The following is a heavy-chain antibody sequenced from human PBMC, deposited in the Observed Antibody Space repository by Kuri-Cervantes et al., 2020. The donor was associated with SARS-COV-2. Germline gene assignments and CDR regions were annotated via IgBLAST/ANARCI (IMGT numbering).Heavy chain of an antibody. CDR3: ASIYSGYEDG. J-gene: IGHJ4*02. CDR2: ISGSGTTI. Sequence: GGSLRLSCAASEITFNDYYMNWIRQAPGEGLEWVACISGSGTTIYYADSVKGRFTISRDNAKNSLYLQMNSLRAEDTAVYYCASIYSGYEDGWGQGTLVTVSS. V-gene: IGHV3-11*04. CDR1: EITFNDYY. D-gene: IGHD5-12*01.